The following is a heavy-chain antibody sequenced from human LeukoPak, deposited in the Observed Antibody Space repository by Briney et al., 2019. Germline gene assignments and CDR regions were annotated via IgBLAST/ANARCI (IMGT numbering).Heavy chain of an antibody. V-gene: IGHV3-21*01. Sequence: PGGSLRISCAASAFTFSTYSMNWGRQAPGKGLEWVSSISSSSSYIYYADSVKGRFTISRDNAKNSLYLQMNSLRAEDAAVYYCARTSEGGYFDYWGQGTLVTVSS. CDR1: AFTFSTYS. CDR3: ARTSEGGYFDY. J-gene: IGHJ4*02. CDR2: ISSSSSYI.